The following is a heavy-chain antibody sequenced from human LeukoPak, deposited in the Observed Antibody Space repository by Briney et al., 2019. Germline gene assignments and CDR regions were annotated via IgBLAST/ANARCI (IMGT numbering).Heavy chain of an antibody. J-gene: IGHJ6*02. CDR2: IYYSGST. CDR3: ARWVNYDYGMDV. Sequence: SETLSLTCTVSGGSISSYYWSWIRQPPGKGLEWIGYIYYSGSTNYNPSLKSRVTISVDTSKNQFSLKLSSVTAADTAVYYCARWVNYDYGMDVWSQGTTVTVSS. CDR1: GGSISSYY. V-gene: IGHV4-59*08.